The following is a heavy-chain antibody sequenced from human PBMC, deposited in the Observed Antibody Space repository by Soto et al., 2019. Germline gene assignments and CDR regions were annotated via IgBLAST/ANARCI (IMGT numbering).Heavy chain of an antibody. CDR1: GSYINSNS. V-gene: IGHV4-59*12. CDR2: IYFGGTT. CDR3: ARDLWGYCGTDCYPLDV. D-gene: IGHD2-21*02. J-gene: IGHJ6*02. Sequence: SEPLSLTCSVSGSYINSNSWRWVRQPPGKGLEWIGYIYFGGTTQSNPSLKGRATISLDTSKNQFALNLASVSAADTAVYYCARDLWGYCGTDCYPLDVWVQGTTVT.